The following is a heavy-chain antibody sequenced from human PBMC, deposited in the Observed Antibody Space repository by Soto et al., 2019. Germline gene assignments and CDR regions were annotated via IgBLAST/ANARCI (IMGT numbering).Heavy chain of an antibody. D-gene: IGHD2-2*01. V-gene: IGHV1-69*06. CDR1: GGTFNNYV. Sequence: SVKVSCKASGGTFNNYVINWVRQAPGQGLEWMAGIIPIFGTPNYAQKFQGRVTVTADKSTSTAYMELNSLRSEDTAVYYCAGRCDGTNCLAHFDYWGQGTLVTVSS. J-gene: IGHJ4*02. CDR2: IIPIFGTP. CDR3: AGRCDGTNCLAHFDY.